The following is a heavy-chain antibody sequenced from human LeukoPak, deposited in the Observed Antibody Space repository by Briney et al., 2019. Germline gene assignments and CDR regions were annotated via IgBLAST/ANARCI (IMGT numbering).Heavy chain of an antibody. J-gene: IGHJ5*02. CDR3: ARDVPHNWFDT. CDR1: GFTFSSYE. V-gene: IGHV3-48*03. Sequence: GGSLRLSCAASGFTFSSYEMNWVRQAPGKGLEWVSYISSSGSTIYYADSVKGRFTISRDNAKNTLYLQMNSLRAEDTAVYYCARDVPHNWFDTWGQGTLVTVSS. CDR2: ISSSGSTI.